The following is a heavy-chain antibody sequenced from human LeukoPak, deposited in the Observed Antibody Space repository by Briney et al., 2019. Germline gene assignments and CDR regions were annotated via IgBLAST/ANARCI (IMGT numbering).Heavy chain of an antibody. D-gene: IGHD2-15*01. CDR3: ARRPIVVVVAATGRWFDP. CDR1: GGSFSGYY. V-gene: IGHV4-34*01. Sequence: SETLSLTCAVYGGSFSGYYWSWIRQPPGKGLEWIGEINHSGSTNYNPSLKSRVTISVDTSKNQFSLKLSSVTAADTAVYYCARRPIVVVVAATGRWFDPWGQGTLVTVSS. CDR2: INHSGST. J-gene: IGHJ5*02.